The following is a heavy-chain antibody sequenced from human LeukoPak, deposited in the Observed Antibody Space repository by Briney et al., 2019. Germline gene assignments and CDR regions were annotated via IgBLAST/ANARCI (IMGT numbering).Heavy chain of an antibody. J-gene: IGHJ5*02. V-gene: IGHV4-39*07. CDR2: IYYSGST. CDR1: GGSISSSSYY. CDR3: ARGQGRITIFGVVISFHWFDP. D-gene: IGHD3-3*01. Sequence: SETLSLTCTVSGGSISSSSYYWGWIRQPPGKGLEWIGSIYYSGSTNYNPSLKSRVTISVDTSKNQFSLKLSSVTAADTAVYYCARGQGRITIFGVVISFHWFDPWGQGTLVTVSS.